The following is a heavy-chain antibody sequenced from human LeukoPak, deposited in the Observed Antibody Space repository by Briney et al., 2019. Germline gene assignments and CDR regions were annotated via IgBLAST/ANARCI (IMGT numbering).Heavy chain of an antibody. CDR3: ARDAREMATIFREPNWFDP. D-gene: IGHD5-24*01. Sequence: ASVKVSCKASGYTFTSYAMNWVRQAPGQGLEWMGWINTNTGNPTYAQGFTGRFVFSLDTSVSTAYLQISSLKAEDTAVYYCARDAREMATIFREPNWFDPWGQGTLVTVSS. V-gene: IGHV7-4-1*02. CDR1: GYTFTSYA. J-gene: IGHJ5*02. CDR2: INTNTGNP.